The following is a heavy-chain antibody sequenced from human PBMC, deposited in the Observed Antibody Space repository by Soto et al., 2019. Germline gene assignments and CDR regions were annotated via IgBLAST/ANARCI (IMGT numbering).Heavy chain of an antibody. CDR1: GYTFTSYA. D-gene: IGHD5-18*01. Sequence: ASVKVSWKASGYTFTSYAMHWVRQAPGQRLEWMGWINAGNGNTKYSQKFQGRVTITRDTSASTAYMELSSLRSEDTAVYYCAREREGTAMVSDYWGQGTLVTVSS. CDR3: AREREGTAMVSDY. J-gene: IGHJ4*02. CDR2: INAGNGNT. V-gene: IGHV1-3*01.